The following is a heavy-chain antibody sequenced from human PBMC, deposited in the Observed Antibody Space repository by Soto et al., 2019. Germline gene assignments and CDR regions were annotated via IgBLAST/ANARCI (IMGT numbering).Heavy chain of an antibody. CDR1: GGSVRSGSHY. D-gene: IGHD1-1*01. CDR2: ISYNGDT. CDR3: ARDRSDDLNSFDAFDL. Sequence: SETLSLTCSVSGGSVRSGSHYWSWIRQPPGKALEWIAYISYNGDTDYNPSLKSRVAISVDMSKNQVSLRLASVTAADTAVYYRARDRSDDLNSFDAFDLWGQGTLVTVSS. V-gene: IGHV4-61*01. J-gene: IGHJ3*01.